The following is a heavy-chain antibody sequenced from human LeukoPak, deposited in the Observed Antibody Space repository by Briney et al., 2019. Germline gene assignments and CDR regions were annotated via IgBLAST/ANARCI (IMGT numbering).Heavy chain of an antibody. Sequence: AGGSLRLSCAASGFTFSSYAMSWVRQAPGKGLEWVSAISGSGGSTYYADSVKARFTISRDNSKNTLYLQMSSLRAEDTAVYYCVKSVWGDGYPQYYFGFDYWGQGTLVTVSS. J-gene: IGHJ4*02. D-gene: IGHD2/OR15-2a*01. V-gene: IGHV3-23*01. CDR3: VKSVWGDGYPQYYFGFDY. CDR1: GFTFSSYA. CDR2: ISGSGGST.